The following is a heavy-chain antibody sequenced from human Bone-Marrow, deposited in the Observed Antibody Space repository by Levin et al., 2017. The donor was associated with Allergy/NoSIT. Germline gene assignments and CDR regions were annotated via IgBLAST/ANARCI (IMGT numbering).Heavy chain of an antibody. CDR3: VKDLLPGGADV. Sequence: GGSLRLSCALSGFTSDDHAMHWVRQLPGKGLEWVSGIMWRSGIMDYADAVKGRFTISRDNAKKSLFLQMDSLRVEDTALYYCVKDLLPGGADVWGQGTTVTVSS. CDR2: IMWRSGIM. J-gene: IGHJ6*02. V-gene: IGHV3-9*02. CDR1: GFTSDDHA. D-gene: IGHD3-3*01.